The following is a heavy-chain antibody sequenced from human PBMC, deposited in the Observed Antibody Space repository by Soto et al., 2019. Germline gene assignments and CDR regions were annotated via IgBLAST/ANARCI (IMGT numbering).Heavy chain of an antibody. CDR2: ISGSGGST. CDR1: GFTFSSYP. J-gene: IGHJ4*02. CDR3: AKDITMIVVANIFDY. V-gene: IGHV3-23*01. Sequence: GGSLXLSCAASGFTFSSYPMSWVRQAPGKGLEWVSAISGSGGSTYYADSVKGRFTISRDNSKNTLYLQMNSLRAEDTAVYYCAKDITMIVVANIFDYWGQGTLVTVSS. D-gene: IGHD3-22*01.